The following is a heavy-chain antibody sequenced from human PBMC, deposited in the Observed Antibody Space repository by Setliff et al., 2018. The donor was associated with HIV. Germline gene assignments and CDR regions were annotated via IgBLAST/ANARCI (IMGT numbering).Heavy chain of an antibody. Sequence: QTGGSLRLSCAASGFTFNTYAMSWVRQAPGKGLECVSVISGSGGSTFYADSVKGRFTISRDNSKNTLYLQMNRLRVEDTAVYYCAKDGISGGAYPPYYFDYWGHGTLVTVSS. D-gene: IGHD2-15*01. J-gene: IGHJ4*01. CDR1: GFTFNTYA. V-gene: IGHV3-23*01. CDR3: AKDGISGGAYPPYYFDY. CDR2: ISGSGGST.